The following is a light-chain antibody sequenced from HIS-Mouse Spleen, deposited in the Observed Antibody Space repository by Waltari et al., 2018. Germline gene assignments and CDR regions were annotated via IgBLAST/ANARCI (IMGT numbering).Light chain of an antibody. CDR2: ENN. Sequence: CSGSSAKHGKNYVAWYQQLHRTDTNRLICENNKQPSGIPDRFSGSTCVTSATLCITGLQTGDEADYYCGTCDSSLSAVVFGGGTKLTVL. V-gene: IGLV1-51*01. CDR3: GTCDSSLSAVV. J-gene: IGLJ2*01. CDR1: SAKHGKNY.